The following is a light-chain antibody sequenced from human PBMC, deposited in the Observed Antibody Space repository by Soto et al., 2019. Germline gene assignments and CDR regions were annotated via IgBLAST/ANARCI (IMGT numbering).Light chain of an antibody. J-gene: IGLJ1*01. V-gene: IGLV7-46*01. CDR1: TGAVTNGHY. CDR2: DTT. CDR3: LLSYNGPSA. Sequence: QAVVTQEPSLTVSPGGTVTLTCGSSTGAVTNGHYPYWFQQKPGQAPRTLIYDTTNRHSWTPARFSGSLLGGKAALTLSGAQPEDEAEYYCLLSYNGPSAFGTGTKVTVL.